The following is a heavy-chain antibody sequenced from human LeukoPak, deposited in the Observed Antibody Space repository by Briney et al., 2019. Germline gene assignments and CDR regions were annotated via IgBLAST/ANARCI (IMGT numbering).Heavy chain of an antibody. CDR2: LSGGGGGT. Sequence: GGSLRLSCAVPGITLSNYGMSWVRQAPGKGLEWVAGLSGGGGGTNYADSVQGRFTISRDNPKNTLYLQMNSLRAEDTAVYFCAKRGVVIRVFLVGFHKEAYYFDSWGQGALVTVSS. CDR1: GITLSNYG. J-gene: IGHJ4*02. CDR3: AKRGVVIRVFLVGFHKEAYYFDS. D-gene: IGHD3-10*01. V-gene: IGHV3-23*01.